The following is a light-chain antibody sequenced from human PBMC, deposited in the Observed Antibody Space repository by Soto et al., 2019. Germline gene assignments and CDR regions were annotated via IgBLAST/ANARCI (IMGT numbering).Light chain of an antibody. V-gene: IGKV1-5*01. CDR1: QSIGRF. J-gene: IGKJ1*01. CDR2: DAS. Sequence: DIPMTQSPSTLSASVGDRDTITCRASQSIGRFLAWYQHQPGKAPKLLIYDASTMESGVPSRFSGTGSVTEFTLTITSLQPEDFATYYCQQCCMGGTFGHGTKVEFK. CDR3: QQCCMGGT.